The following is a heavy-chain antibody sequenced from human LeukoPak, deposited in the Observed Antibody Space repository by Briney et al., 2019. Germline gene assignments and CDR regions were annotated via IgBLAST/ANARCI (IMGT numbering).Heavy chain of an antibody. V-gene: IGHV4-31*03. CDR2: IHPSGML. Sequence: SETLTLTCTVSGASFNSDDQYWNWIRQSPGKGLEGIGSIHPSGMLYNNPSLESRVTMSRDTSKNQFSLNLNSVTAADTAVYFCSRGLDSRKLGYWGQGILVTVSS. CDR1: GASFNSDDQY. J-gene: IGHJ4*02. D-gene: IGHD3-22*01. CDR3: SRGLDSRKLGY.